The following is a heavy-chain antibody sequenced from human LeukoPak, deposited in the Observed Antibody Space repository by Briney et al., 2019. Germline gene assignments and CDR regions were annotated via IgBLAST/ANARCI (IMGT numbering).Heavy chain of an antibody. Sequence: ASVKVSCKASGGTFSNYAISWVRQAPGQGLEWMGGIIPIFGTANYAQKFQGRVTITTDESTSTAYMELSSLRSEDTAVYYCARHGGITIFGGAQPGGAFDIWGQGTMVTVSS. V-gene: IGHV1-69*05. CDR2: IIPIFGTA. J-gene: IGHJ3*02. D-gene: IGHD3-3*01. CDR3: ARHGGITIFGGAQPGGAFDI. CDR1: GGTFSNYA.